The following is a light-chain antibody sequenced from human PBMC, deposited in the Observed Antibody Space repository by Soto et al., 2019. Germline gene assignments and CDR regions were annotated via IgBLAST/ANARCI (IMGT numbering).Light chain of an antibody. CDR3: QQYYTNPLT. CDR2: WAS. CDR1: QTILNSSNSKNY. Sequence: DIVMTQSPDSLAVSLGERATINCKSSQTILNSSNSKNYLGWYQHKLGQPPKLIIYWASTRESGVPDRISGSESGTDFTLTINNQQADDVAFYYCQQYYTNPLTFGGGTKVEIK. J-gene: IGKJ4*01. V-gene: IGKV4-1*01.